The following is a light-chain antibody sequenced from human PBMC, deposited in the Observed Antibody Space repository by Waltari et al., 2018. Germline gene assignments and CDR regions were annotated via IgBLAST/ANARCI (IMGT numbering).Light chain of an antibody. J-gene: IGKJ1*01. Sequence: EIVLTQSPGTLSLSPGERVTPPCRASQSVGRSLAWYQQKPGQAPRLLIYGASSRATGIPDRFSGSGSGTDFSLTISRLAPDDLAVYYCQHYVRLPVTFGQGTKVEI. CDR1: QSVGRS. CDR3: QHYVRLPVT. CDR2: GAS. V-gene: IGKV3-20*01.